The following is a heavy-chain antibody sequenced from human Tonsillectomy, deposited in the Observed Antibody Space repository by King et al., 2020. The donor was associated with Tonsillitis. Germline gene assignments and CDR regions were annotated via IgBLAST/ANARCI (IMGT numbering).Heavy chain of an antibody. CDR2: IYNSGTT. V-gene: IGHV4-59*02. J-gene: IGHJ5*02. CDR3: ARGRALDP. Sequence: VQLQESGPGLVKPSETLSLTCSVSGDSVSSYFWSWIRQPPGKGLQWIGYIYNSGTTRYNPSLKSRVTISVDTSKNQLSLKLSSVTAADTAVYYCARGRALDPWGQGTLSPSPQ. CDR1: GDSVSSYF.